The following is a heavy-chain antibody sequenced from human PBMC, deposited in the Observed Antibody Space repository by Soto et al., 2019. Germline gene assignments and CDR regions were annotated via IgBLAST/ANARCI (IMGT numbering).Heavy chain of an antibody. Sequence: QPGGSLRLSCAASGFTFSSYAMHWVRQAPGKGLEWVAVISYDGSNKYYADSVKGRFTISRDNSKNTLYLQMNSLRAEDTAVYYCARGSITIFGVVIIRYFDYWGQGTLVTVSS. CDR1: GFTFSSYA. CDR3: ARGSITIFGVVIIRYFDY. D-gene: IGHD3-3*01. V-gene: IGHV3-30-3*01. CDR2: ISYDGSNK. J-gene: IGHJ4*02.